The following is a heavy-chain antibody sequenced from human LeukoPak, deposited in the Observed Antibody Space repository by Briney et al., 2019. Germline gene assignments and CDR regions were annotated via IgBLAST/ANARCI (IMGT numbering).Heavy chain of an antibody. CDR1: GFTFSSYS. Sequence: GGSLRLSCAASGFTFSSYSMNWVRQAPGKGLEWVSSISSSSSYIYYADSVKGRFTISRDNAKNSLYLQMNSLRAEDTAVYYCASFMTTVTTDIDYWGQGTLVTVSS. CDR3: ASFMTTVTTDIDY. J-gene: IGHJ4*02. CDR2: ISSSSSYI. D-gene: IGHD4-11*01. V-gene: IGHV3-21*04.